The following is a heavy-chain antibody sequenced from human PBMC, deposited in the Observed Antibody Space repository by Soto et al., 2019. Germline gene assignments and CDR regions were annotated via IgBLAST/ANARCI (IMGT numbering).Heavy chain of an antibody. CDR3: SIDLGAYCSGNTCYSGRFDP. V-gene: IGHV3-30*02. CDR1: GFTFNAYS. D-gene: IGHD2-15*01. J-gene: IGHJ5*02. Sequence: GGSLRLSCVASGFTFNAYSMHWVRQAPGKGLEWVAFICYDGAFAYYADIVMCRFTVSRDNSRNSLFLEMNSLRAEDTAFYYCSIDLGAYCSGNTCYSGRFDPWGQGTLVTVSS. CDR2: ICYDGAFA.